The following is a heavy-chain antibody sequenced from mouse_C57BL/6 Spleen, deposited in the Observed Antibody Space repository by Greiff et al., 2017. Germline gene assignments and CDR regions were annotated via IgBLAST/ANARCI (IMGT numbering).Heavy chain of an antibody. Sequence: VKLQQPGAELVMPGASVKLSCKASGYTFTSYWLHWVKQRPGQGLEWIGEIDPSDSYTNYNQKFKGKSTLTVDKSSSTAYMQLSSLTSEDSAVYYCATITTVYAMDYWGQGTSVTVSS. V-gene: IGHV1-69*01. CDR1: GYTFTSYW. J-gene: IGHJ4*01. D-gene: IGHD1-1*01. CDR2: IDPSDSYT. CDR3: ATITTVYAMDY.